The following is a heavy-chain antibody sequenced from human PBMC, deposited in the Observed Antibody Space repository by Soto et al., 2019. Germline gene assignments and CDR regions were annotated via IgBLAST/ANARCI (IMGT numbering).Heavy chain of an antibody. Sequence: QVQLVESGGGVVQPGRSLRLSCAASGFTFSSYAMHWVRQAPGKGLEWVAVISYDGSNKYYADSVKGRFTISRDNSKNTLSLHMNSLRAVDTGVYYCASDLSLDYWGQGTLVPVSS. V-gene: IGHV3-30-3*01. CDR1: GFTFSSYA. J-gene: IGHJ4*02. CDR3: ASDLSLDY. CDR2: ISYDGSNK.